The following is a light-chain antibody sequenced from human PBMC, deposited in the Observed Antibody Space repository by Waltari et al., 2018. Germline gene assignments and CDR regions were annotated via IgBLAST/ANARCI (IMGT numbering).Light chain of an antibody. CDR3: MQGTHWPYT. V-gene: IGKV2-30*02. J-gene: IGKJ2*01. Sequence: DVVMTQSPLSLPVTLGQPASISCKSSQSLVHSNGNTYLQWFQQRPGQSPRRLIYTVSNRESGVPDRFSGIGSGTDFTLKISRVEAEDVGVYYCMQGTHWPYTFSQGTRLDIK. CDR2: TVS. CDR1: QSLVHSNGNTY.